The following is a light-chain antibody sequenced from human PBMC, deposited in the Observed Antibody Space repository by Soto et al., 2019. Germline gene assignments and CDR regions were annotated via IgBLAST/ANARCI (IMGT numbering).Light chain of an antibody. CDR3: QQYGSSPPWT. Sequence: EIVLTQSPGTLSLSPGERATLSCRASQSFSSRYLAWYQQKPGQAPSLLIYGASSRATGIPDRFSGSGSGTDFTLTISRLEPEDFAVYYCQQYGSSPPWTFGQGTKVEIK. CDR1: QSFSSRY. CDR2: GAS. V-gene: IGKV3-20*01. J-gene: IGKJ1*01.